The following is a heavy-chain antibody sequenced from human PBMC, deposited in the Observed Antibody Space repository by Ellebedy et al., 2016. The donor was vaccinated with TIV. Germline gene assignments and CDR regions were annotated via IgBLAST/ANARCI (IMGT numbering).Heavy chain of an antibody. CDR2: ISGSGDIT. Sequence: GESLKISCAASGFSFSTSAMSWVRQAPGKGLAWVSGISGSGDITFYADSLKGRLTVSRDNSKNTLYLQMNSLRAEDTAVYYCAKGVGDTAMVMSWFDPWGQGTLVTVSS. J-gene: IGHJ5*02. V-gene: IGHV3-23*01. D-gene: IGHD5-18*01. CDR3: AKGVGDTAMVMSWFDP. CDR1: GFSFSTSA.